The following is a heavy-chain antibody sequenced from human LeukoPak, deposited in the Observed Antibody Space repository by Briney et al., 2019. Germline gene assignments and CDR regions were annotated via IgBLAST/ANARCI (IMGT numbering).Heavy chain of an antibody. CDR3: AKMAESGRGKGLGYIWFDP. CDR1: GYSISSGYY. CDR2: IYHSGTT. V-gene: IGHV4-38-2*02. Sequence: SETLSLTCTVSGYSISSGYYWGWIRQPPGKGLEWIGIIYHSGTTYYSPSLKSRVTISVETSKNQFSLKLTSVTAADTAVYYCAKMAESGRGKGLGYIWFDPWGQGTLVTVCS. D-gene: IGHD3-16*01. J-gene: IGHJ5*02.